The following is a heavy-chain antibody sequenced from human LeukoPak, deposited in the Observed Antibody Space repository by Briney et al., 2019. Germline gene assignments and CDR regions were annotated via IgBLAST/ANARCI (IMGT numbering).Heavy chain of an antibody. CDR3: ARDLCTSCYASLYYFDY. CDR2: ISYDGSNK. D-gene: IGHD2-2*01. Sequence: PGRSLRLSCAASGFTFSSYGMHWVRQAPGKGLEWVAVISYDGSNKYYADSVKGRFTISRDNSKNTLYLQMNSLRAEDTAVYYCARDLCTSCYASLYYFDYWGQGTLVTVSS. V-gene: IGHV3-30*03. J-gene: IGHJ4*02. CDR1: GFTFSSYG.